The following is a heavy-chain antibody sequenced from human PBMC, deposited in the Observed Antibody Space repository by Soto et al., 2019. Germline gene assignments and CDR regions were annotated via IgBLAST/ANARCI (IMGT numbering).Heavy chain of an antibody. J-gene: IGHJ2*01. CDR2: IIPALGTT. CDR1: GGPFSSHT. V-gene: IGHV1-69*08. D-gene: IGHD4-17*01. CDR3: ARPDFGDYWYFDL. Sequence: QDQLVQSGAEVKKPGSSVKVSCKAFGGPFSSHTFSWVRQAPGQGLEWMGRIIPALGTTTYAQKFQGRVTITADESVTTVYIELNSLRTEDTAVYYCARPDFGDYWYFDLWGRGTLVTVSS.